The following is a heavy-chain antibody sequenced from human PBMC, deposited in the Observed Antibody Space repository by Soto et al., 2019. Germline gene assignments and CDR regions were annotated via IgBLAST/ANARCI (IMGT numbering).Heavy chain of an antibody. CDR2: ITGSSSSL. V-gene: IGHV3-21*01. Sequence: EVQLVESGGGLVKPGGSLRLSCAASGFTFSTFSTYSMTWVRQAPGKGLEWVSSITGSSSSLYYADSVRGRFTISRDXXXXXXXXXXXXXXXXXXXXXXXXXXXXXXXXXTFDSWGQGTLVTVSS. CDR1: GFTFSTFSTYS. CDR3: XXXXXXXXXXTFDS. J-gene: IGHJ4*02.